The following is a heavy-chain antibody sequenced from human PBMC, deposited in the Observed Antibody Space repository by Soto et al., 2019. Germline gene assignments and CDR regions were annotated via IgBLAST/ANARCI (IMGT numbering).Heavy chain of an antibody. CDR2: ISYDGSNK. Sequence: GGSLRLSCAASAFTFSSYGMHWVRQAPGKGLEWVAVISYDGSNKYYADSVKGRFTISRDNSKNTLYLQMNSLRAEDTAVYYCAKDLHDSSGSAGDYWGQGTLVTVSS. V-gene: IGHV3-30*18. CDR1: AFTFSSYG. J-gene: IGHJ4*02. D-gene: IGHD3-22*01. CDR3: AKDLHDSSGSAGDY.